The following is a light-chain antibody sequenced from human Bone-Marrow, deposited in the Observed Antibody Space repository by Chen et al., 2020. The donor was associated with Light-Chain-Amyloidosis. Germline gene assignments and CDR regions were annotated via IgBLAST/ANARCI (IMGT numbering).Light chain of an antibody. J-gene: IGKJ1*01. CDR1: QSIATY. V-gene: IGKV3-11*01. Sequence: EIVLTQSPASLSLAPGERATLSCRASQSIATYLAWFQQRPGQPPRVLMYDASTRATGIPARFRGSGSGTDFTLTVSSLEPEDLAVYYCQQRSSWPTFGQGTRVE. CDR2: DAS. CDR3: QQRSSWPT.